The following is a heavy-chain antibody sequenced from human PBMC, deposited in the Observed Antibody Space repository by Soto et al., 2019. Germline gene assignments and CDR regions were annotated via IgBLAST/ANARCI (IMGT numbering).Heavy chain of an antibody. V-gene: IGHV4-39*07. CDR2: IYYSGST. CDR3: ARAHDYVWGSYRYTWYFDY. CDR1: GGSISSSSYY. J-gene: IGHJ4*02. Sequence: SETLSLTCTVSGGSISSSSYYWGWIRQPPGKGLEWIGSIYYSGSTYYNPSLKSRVTISVDTSKNQFSLKLSSVTAADTAVYYCARAHDYVWGSYRYTWYFDYWGQGTLVTVSS. D-gene: IGHD3-16*02.